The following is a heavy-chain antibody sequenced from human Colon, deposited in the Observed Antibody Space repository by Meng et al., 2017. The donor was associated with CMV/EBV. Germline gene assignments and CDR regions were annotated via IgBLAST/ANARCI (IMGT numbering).Heavy chain of an antibody. V-gene: IGHV3-23*01. CDR3: AKGADYLNFWSGYAY. D-gene: IGHD3-3*01. Sequence: GESLKISCAASGFTFSVFAMHWVRQAPGKGLEWVSAISGGGTSTYYADSVKGRFTISRDNSRNTLYLELSSLRADDTAVYYCAKGADYLNFWSGYAYWGQGTLVTVSS. CDR2: ISGGGTST. J-gene: IGHJ4*02. CDR1: GFTFSVFA.